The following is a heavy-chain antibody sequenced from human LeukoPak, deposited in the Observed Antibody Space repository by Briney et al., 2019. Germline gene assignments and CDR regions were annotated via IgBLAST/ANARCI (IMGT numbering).Heavy chain of an antibody. CDR1: GFTFSSYA. D-gene: IGHD3-10*01. CDR3: ARGYYGSGSYVDY. J-gene: IGHJ4*02. Sequence: PGGSLRLSCAASGFTFSSYAMHWVRQAPGKGLEWVAVISYDGSNKYYADSVKGRFTISRDNAKNSLYLQMNSLRAEDTAVYYCARGYYGSGSYVDYWGQGTLVTVSS. V-gene: IGHV3-30-3*01. CDR2: ISYDGSNK.